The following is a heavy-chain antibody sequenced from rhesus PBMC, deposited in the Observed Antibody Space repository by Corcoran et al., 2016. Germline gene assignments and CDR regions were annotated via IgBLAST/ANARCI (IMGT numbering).Heavy chain of an antibody. J-gene: IGHJ4*01. CDR1: GFTFSNYY. Sequence: ELQLVESGGGLGQPGGSLRLSWAAAGFTFSNYYMNWVRQAQGKGLEWVDLIRNKANSYTTEYVAAVKGRFTISRDDSKNTLYLQMSSLKTEDTALYYCTNYFDYWGQGVLVTVSS. CDR2: IRNKANSYTT. V-gene: IGHV3-13*01. CDR3: TNYFDY.